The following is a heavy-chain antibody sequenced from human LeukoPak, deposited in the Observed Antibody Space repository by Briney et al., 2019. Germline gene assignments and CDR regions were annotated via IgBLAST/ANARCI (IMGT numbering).Heavy chain of an antibody. CDR2: IDPNSDNI. D-gene: IGHD3-16*01. V-gene: IGHV1-2*02. Sequence: ASVKVSCKASGYTFTGCFIHYVRQAPGQGLEWMGWIDPNSDNIRYSETFKDRVTMTRDTSTNTAYMELSWLRSDDTAVYYCARSAYHYGYVYFGHCGQGTLVIVSP. CDR1: GYTFTGCF. J-gene: IGHJ4*02. CDR3: ARSAYHYGYVYFGH.